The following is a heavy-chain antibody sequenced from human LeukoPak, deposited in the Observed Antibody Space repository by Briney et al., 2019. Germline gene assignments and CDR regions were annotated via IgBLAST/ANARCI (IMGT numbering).Heavy chain of an antibody. D-gene: IGHD2-8*01. V-gene: IGHV3-53*01. CDR1: GFTVSSNY. J-gene: IGHJ1*01. Sequence: GGSLRLSRAASGFTVSSNYMSWVRQAPGKGLEWVSVIYSGGSTYYADSVKGRFTISRDNSKNTLYLQMNSLRAEDTAVYYCARDGCTRSLQYWGQGTLVTVSS. CDR3: ARDGCTRSLQY. CDR2: IYSGGST.